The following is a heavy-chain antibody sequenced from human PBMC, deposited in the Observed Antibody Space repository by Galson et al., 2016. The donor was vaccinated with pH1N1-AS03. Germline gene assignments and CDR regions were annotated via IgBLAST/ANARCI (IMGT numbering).Heavy chain of an antibody. V-gene: IGHV4-59*01. Sequence: QVQLQESGPGLVKPSETLSLTCTVSGGSITSYYWSWIRQTPAKGLEWLGYIYYTGNTDTNPSRRSRIALSVDTSKNQFSMRLSSVTAADTAVYYCATRKHLGNSEYFDFWGQGTQVIVSS. D-gene: IGHD2/OR15-2a*01. CDR1: GGSITSYY. J-gene: IGHJ4*02. CDR2: IYYTGNT. CDR3: ATRKHLGNSEYFDF.